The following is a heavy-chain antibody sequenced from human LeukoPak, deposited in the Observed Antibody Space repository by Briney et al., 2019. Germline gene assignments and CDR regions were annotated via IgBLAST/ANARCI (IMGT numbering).Heavy chain of an antibody. V-gene: IGHV4-34*01. CDR2: INHSGST. J-gene: IGHJ3*02. CDR1: GGSFSGYY. Sequence: PSETLSLTCAVYGGSFSGYYWSWIRQPPGKGLEWIGEINHSGSTNYNPSLKSRVTISVDTSKNQSSLKLSSVTAADTAVYYCARPIVGAIGNAFDIWGQGTMVTASS. CDR3: ARPIVGAIGNAFDI. D-gene: IGHD1-26*01.